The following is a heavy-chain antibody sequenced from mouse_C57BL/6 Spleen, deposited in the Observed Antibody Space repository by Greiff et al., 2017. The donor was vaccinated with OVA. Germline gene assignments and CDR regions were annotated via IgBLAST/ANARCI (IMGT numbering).Heavy chain of an antibody. CDR3: ARPDGYYGAMDY. CDR2: IYPGDGDT. J-gene: IGHJ4*01. D-gene: IGHD2-3*01. Sequence: QVTLKESGAELVKPGASVKISCKASGYAFSSYWMNWVKQRPGKGLEWIGQIYPGDGDTNYNGKFKGKATLTADKSSSTAYMQLSSLTSEDSAVYFCARPDGYYGAMDYWGQGTSVTVSS. CDR1: GYAFSSYW. V-gene: IGHV1-80*01.